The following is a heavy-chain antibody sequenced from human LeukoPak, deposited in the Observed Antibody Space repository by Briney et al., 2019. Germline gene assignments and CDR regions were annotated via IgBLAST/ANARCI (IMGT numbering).Heavy chain of an antibody. J-gene: IGHJ4*02. V-gene: IGHV4-30-2*01. D-gene: IGHD3-10*01. CDR1: GGSINSGSYG. CDR3: ARGGGFYGSGTTHFDY. CDR2: IYRSGST. Sequence: SETLSLTCAVSGGSINSGSYGWSWIRQPPGTGLEWIGYIYRSGSTLYNPSLKSRVSITIDKSKNQFSLKLNSVTAADTAFYFCARGGGFYGSGTTHFDYWGQGALVTVSS.